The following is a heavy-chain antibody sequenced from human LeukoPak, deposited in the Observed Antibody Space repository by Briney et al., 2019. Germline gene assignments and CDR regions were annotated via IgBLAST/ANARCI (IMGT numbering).Heavy chain of an antibody. Sequence: GGSLRLSCAVSGITLSNYGMSWVRQAPGKGLEWVAGISDSGGSTKYADSVKGRFTISRDNPKDTLYLQMNSLRVEDTAVYFCAKRGVVIRVILVGFHKQAYYFDSWGQGALVTVSS. CDR3: AKRGVVIRVILVGFHKQAYYFDS. D-gene: IGHD3-22*01. V-gene: IGHV3-23*01. CDR1: GITLSNYG. J-gene: IGHJ4*02. CDR2: ISDSGGST.